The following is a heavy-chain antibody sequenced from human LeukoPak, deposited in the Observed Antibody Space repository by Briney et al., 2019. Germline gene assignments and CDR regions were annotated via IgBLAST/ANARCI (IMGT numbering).Heavy chain of an antibody. CDR3: ARERGLAAAESVFDY. Sequence: SETLSLTCAVSGGSISSSKWWSWVRPPPGKGLEWIGEIYHSGSTNYNPSLKSRVTISVDTSKNQFSLKLSSVTAADTAVYYCARERGLAAAESVFDYWGQGTLVTVSS. V-gene: IGHV4-4*02. CDR2: IYHSGST. J-gene: IGHJ4*02. CDR1: GGSISSSKW. D-gene: IGHD6-13*01.